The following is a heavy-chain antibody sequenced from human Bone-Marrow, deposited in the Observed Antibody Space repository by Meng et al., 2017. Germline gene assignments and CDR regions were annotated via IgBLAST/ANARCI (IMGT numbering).Heavy chain of an antibody. CDR2: IYNSGST. Sequence: SETLSLTCTVSGVSISTYYWSWIRQPPGKGLEWIGFIYNSGSTNYNSSLRSRVTISVDTSKNQFSLNLTAVTAADTTVYFCARALVDDTSGYYLNYWGQGIRVTVSS. CDR3: ARALVDDTSGYYLNY. CDR1: GVSISTYY. V-gene: IGHV4-59*01. D-gene: IGHD3-22*01. J-gene: IGHJ4*02.